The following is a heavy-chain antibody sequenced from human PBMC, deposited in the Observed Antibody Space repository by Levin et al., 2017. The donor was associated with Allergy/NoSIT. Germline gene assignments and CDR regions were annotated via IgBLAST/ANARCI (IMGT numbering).Heavy chain of an antibody. V-gene: IGHV4-39*02. CDR2: IYYSGST. CDR1: GGSISSSSYY. Sequence: SSETLSLTCTVSGGSISSSSYYWGWIRQPPGKGLEWIGSIYYSGSTYYNPSLKSRVTISVDTSKNQFSLKLSSVTAADTAVYYCARERYFDWLRWGQGTLVTVSS. J-gene: IGHJ4*02. CDR3: ARERYFDWLR. D-gene: IGHD3-9*01.